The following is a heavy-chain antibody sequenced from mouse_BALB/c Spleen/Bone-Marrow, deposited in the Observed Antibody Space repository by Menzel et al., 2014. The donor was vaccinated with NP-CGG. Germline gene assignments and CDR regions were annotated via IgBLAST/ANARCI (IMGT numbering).Heavy chain of an antibody. D-gene: IGHD1-2*01. J-gene: IGHJ3*01. Sequence: VQLQQSGPELVKPGASVKISCKASGYTFTDYYINWVKQKPGHGLEWIGWIYPRNNNTKYNERFKDKATLTVDTPSSTAYMQLSSLTSEDTAVYFCARGITTATFAYWGQGALVTVSA. CDR2: IYPRNNNT. CDR1: GYTFTDYY. V-gene: IGHV1-84*02. CDR3: ARGITTATFAY.